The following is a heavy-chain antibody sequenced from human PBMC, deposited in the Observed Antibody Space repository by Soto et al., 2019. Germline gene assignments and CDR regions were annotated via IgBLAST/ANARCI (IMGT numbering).Heavy chain of an antibody. CDR3: ARHLQSKWLVHEWFDP. J-gene: IGHJ5*02. V-gene: IGHV4-59*08. CDR1: GGSISSYY. D-gene: IGHD6-19*01. CDR2: IYYSGST. Sequence: SETLSLTCTVSGGSISSYYWSWIRQPPGKGLEWIGYIYYSGSTNYNPSLKSRVTISVDTSKNQFSLKLSSVTAADTAVFYCARHLQSKWLVHEWFDPWGQGTLVTVSS.